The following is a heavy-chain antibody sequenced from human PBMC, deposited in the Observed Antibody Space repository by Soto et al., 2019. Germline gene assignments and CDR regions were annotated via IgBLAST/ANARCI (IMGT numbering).Heavy chain of an antibody. V-gene: IGHV4-39*01. Sequence: QLQLQESGPGLVKPSETLSLTCTVSGDSVSSRNYYWGWIRQPPGKGLEWIGSVYYSGSTYYNPSLKSRLTISVDTSTNQFSLKLSSVIAADTAIYYCARHPLAAVTLTYFDYWGQGTLVTVSS. CDR3: ARHPLAAVTLTYFDY. CDR1: GDSVSSRNYY. D-gene: IGHD6-13*01. J-gene: IGHJ4*02. CDR2: VYYSGST.